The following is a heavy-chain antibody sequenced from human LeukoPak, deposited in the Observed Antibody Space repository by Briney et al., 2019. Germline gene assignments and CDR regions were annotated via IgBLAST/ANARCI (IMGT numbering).Heavy chain of an antibody. V-gene: IGHV3-7*01. CDR2: IKQDGSEK. D-gene: IGHD3-9*01. CDR1: GFTFSSYW. J-gene: IGHJ4*02. Sequence: LAGGSLRLSCAASGFTFSSYWMSWVRQAPGKGLEWVANIKQDGSEKYYVDSVKGRFTISRDNAKNSLYLQMNSLRAEDTAVYYCARIPRYFDWLSAEFDYWGQGTPVTVSS. CDR3: ARIPRYFDWLSAEFDY.